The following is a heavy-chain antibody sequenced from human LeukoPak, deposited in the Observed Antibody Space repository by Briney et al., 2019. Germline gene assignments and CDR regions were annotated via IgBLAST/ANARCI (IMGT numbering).Heavy chain of an antibody. CDR3: ARDHWGIVENGYDYFYYDMDV. Sequence: ASVKVSCKASGGSFSTSGFSWVRQAPGQGLEWMGGVIPIYGTPSYAQKFQGRVTTTTDESTSTAYMELSSLRSEDTAVYYCARDHWGIVENGYDYFYYDMDVWGQGTTVTVSS. D-gene: IGHD7-27*01. CDR1: GGSFSTSG. J-gene: IGHJ6*02. V-gene: IGHV1-69*05. CDR2: VIPIYGTP.